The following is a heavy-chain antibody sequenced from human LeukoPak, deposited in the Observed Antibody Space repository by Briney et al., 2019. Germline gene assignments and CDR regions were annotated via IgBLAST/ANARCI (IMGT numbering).Heavy chain of an antibody. J-gene: IGHJ6*03. V-gene: IGHV3-33*01. Sequence: GGSLRLSCAASGFTFSDYGFHWVRQAPGKGLEWVAVVWYDGNTQYYAGSVKGRFTISRDNSKNTLYLQMNSLRAEDTAVYFCARMDYYYYYMDVWGKGTTVTVSS. CDR1: GFTFSDYG. CDR3: ARMDYYYYYMDV. CDR2: VWYDGNTQ.